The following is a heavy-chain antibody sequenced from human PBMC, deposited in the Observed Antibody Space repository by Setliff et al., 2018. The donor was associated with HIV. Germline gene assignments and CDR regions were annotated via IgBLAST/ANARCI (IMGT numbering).Heavy chain of an antibody. CDR1: GYSISSGYY. D-gene: IGHD2-2*01. Sequence: ASETLSLTCIVSGYSISSGYYWGWIRQPPGKGLEWIGTIYHSGSTYYNPSLKSRVTISVDTSKNQFSLNLSSVTAADTAVYYCARDFCSSTTCTNWFHPWGQGTLVTVSS. J-gene: IGHJ5*02. CDR3: ARDFCSSTTCTNWFHP. CDR2: IYHSGST. V-gene: IGHV4-38-2*02.